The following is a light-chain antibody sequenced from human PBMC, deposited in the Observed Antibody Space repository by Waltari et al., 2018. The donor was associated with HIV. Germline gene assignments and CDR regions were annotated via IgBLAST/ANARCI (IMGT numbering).Light chain of an antibody. CDR1: SSSVGSYNL. J-gene: IGLJ2*01. V-gene: IGLV2-23*01. CDR3: CSYAGSSIP. CDR2: EGY. Sequence: GQSITISCTGTSSSVGSYNLVSWYQHHPGKAPKLIIYEGYKRPSGVSNRFSGSKSGNTASLTVSGLQAEDEADYYCCSYAGSSIPFGGGTKLTVL.